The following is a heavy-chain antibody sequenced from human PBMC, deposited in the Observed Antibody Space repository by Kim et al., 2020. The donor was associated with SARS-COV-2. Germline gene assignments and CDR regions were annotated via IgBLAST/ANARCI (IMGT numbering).Heavy chain of an antibody. J-gene: IGHJ5*02. CDR2: ISSRGMTI. CDR3: ATDGPAHLRFDP. CDR1: GFTFSSYE. Sequence: GGSLRLSCAASGFTFSSYEMNWVRQAPGKGLEWISYISSRGMTISYADSVKGRFTFSRDNAKNSLYLQMNSLRVEDMGVYYCATDGPAHLRFDPWGQGTLVTVSS. V-gene: IGHV3-48*03.